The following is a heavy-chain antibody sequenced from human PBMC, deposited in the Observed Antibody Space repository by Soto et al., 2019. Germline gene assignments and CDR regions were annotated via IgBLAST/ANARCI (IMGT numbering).Heavy chain of an antibody. D-gene: IGHD2-21*02. Sequence: GSLRLSCAASGFTFGNYAMNWVRQAPGKGLEWISSISDPGTSTYYANSVKGRFSMSRDNSKNTLFLQMNRLRADDTAVYFCAKSLVTPSDAFDLWGRGTLVTVSS. CDR1: GFTFGNYA. CDR2: ISDPGTST. J-gene: IGHJ3*01. CDR3: AKSLVTPSDAFDL. V-gene: IGHV3-23*01.